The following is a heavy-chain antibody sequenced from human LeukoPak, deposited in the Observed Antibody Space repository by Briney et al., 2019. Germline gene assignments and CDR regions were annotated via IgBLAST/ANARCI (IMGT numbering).Heavy chain of an antibody. CDR1: GYSFTSYR. J-gene: IGHJ4*02. V-gene: IGHV1-18*01. Sequence: ASVKVSCKASGYSFTSYRITWVRQAPGQGLEWMRLISCSNGNTNYAQKHKGRVTMTTDTFTSTAYMELRSLSSDDTAVYYCARITIFGVVIDFDYWGQGTPVTVSS. CDR3: ARITIFGVVIDFDY. D-gene: IGHD3-3*01. CDR2: ISCSNGNT.